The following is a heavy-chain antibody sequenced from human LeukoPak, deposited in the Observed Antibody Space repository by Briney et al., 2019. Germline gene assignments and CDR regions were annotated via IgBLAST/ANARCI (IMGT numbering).Heavy chain of an antibody. CDR1: GGSLTISY. CDR3: ARDGAVGGTLFRGNWFDP. J-gene: IGHJ5*02. V-gene: IGHV4-59*01. Sequence: SETLSLTRTVSGGSLTISYWSWIRPPPGKGLEWIGPVYYTVSTNSNPSLKSRLTISLDTSKNQLSLSLRSVTAPDTAAYYCARDGAVGGTLFRGNWFDPWGQGTLVTVSS. CDR2: VYYTVST. D-gene: IGHD6-19*01.